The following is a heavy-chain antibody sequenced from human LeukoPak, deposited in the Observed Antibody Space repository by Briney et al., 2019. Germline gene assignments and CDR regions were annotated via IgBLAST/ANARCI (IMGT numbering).Heavy chain of an antibody. V-gene: IGHV4-39*07. CDR1: GGSISSSSYY. CDR3: ARDWVSFTMVRDDY. CDR2: IYYSGST. D-gene: IGHD3-10*01. J-gene: IGHJ4*02. Sequence: PSETLSLTCTVSGGSISSSSYYWGWIRQPPGKGLEWIGSIYYSGSTYYNPSLKSRVTISVDTSKNQFSLKLSSVTAADTAVYYCARDWVSFTMVRDDYWGQGTLVTVSS.